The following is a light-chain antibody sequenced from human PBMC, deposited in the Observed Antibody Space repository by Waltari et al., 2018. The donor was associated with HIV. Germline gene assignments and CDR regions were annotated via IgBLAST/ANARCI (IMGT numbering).Light chain of an antibody. Sequence: EIVLTQSPATLSLSPGERATLSCRASQSVGSYLAWYQQKHGQAPRLLIYDASNRAPGIPARFSGSGSRTDFTLTISSLEPEDFAVYYCQERTNWPPYSFGQGTRLEIK. V-gene: IGKV3-11*01. J-gene: IGKJ2*03. CDR2: DAS. CDR3: QERTNWPPYS. CDR1: QSVGSY.